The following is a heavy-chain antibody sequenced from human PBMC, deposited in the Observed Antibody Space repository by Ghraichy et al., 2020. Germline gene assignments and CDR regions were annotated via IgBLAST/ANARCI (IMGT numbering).Heavy chain of an antibody. D-gene: IGHD2-15*01. CDR1: GYTFTTYG. Sequence: ASVKVSCKASGYTFTTYGITWVRQAPGQGLEWMGWITTRNGNTQSAQRLQGRVTMTTDPSTNTVYMELRSLRFDDTAVYYCARGINYFDTWGRGTLVTVSS. J-gene: IGHJ5*02. CDR3: ARGINYFDT. CDR2: ITTRNGNT. V-gene: IGHV1-18*04.